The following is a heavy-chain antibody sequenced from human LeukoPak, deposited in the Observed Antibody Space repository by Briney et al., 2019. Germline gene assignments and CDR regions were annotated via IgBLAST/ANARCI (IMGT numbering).Heavy chain of an antibody. D-gene: IGHD3-10*01. J-gene: IGHJ6*03. CDR3: ARVLSGRGSLYSYYYYMDV. CDR2: IYSGGRT. V-gene: IGHV3-53*01. CDR1: GFTVRSNY. Sequence: GGSLRLSCAASGFTVRSNYMSWVRQAPGKGLEWVSVIYSGGRTYYADSVKGRFTISRDNSKNTLYLQMNSLRAEDTAVYYCARVLSGRGSLYSYYYYMDVWSKGTTVTISS.